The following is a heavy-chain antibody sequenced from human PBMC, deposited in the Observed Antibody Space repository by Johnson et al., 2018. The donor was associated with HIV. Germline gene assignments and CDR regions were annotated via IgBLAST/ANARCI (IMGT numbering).Heavy chain of an antibody. V-gene: IGHV3-30*18. CDR2: ISYDGSDK. D-gene: IGHD4-23*01. Sequence: QVQLVESGGGVVQPGRSLRLSCAASGFTFSSYGMHWVRQAPAKGLEWVAVISYDGSDKYYADSVKGRFTISRDNSKNTLSLQMNSLRVEDTAMYYCAKARSLLDYGGFDAFDIWGQGTLVIVSS. J-gene: IGHJ3*02. CDR1: GFTFSSYG. CDR3: AKARSLLDYGGFDAFDI.